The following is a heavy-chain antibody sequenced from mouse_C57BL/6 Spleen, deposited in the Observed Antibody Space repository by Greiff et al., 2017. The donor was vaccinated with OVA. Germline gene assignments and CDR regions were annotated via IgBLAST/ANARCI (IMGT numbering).Heavy chain of an antibody. D-gene: IGHD1-1*01. Sequence: VQLQQSGAELVKPGASVKLSCTASGFNIKDYYMHWVKQRTEQGLEWIGRIDPEDGETKYAPKFQGKATRTADTSSNTAYLQLSSLTSENTAVYYCARSPLGSSSWFAYWGQGTLVTVSA. V-gene: IGHV14-2*01. J-gene: IGHJ3*01. CDR1: GFNIKDYY. CDR3: ARSPLGSSSWFAY. CDR2: IDPEDGET.